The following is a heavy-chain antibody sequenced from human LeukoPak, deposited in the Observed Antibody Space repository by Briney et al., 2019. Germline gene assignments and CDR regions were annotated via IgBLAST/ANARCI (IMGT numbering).Heavy chain of an antibody. CDR3: ASVSSAYYDFWSGPYYYYGMDV. CDR2: IYYSGST. CDR1: GGSISNGDHY. J-gene: IGHJ6*02. Sequence: SETLSLTCTVSGGSISNGDHYWSWIRQHPGKGLEWIGYIYYSGSTYYNPSLKSRVTISVDTSKNQFSLKLSSATAADTAVYYCASVSSAYYDFWSGPYYYYGMDVWGQGTTVTVSS. V-gene: IGHV4-31*03. D-gene: IGHD3-3*01.